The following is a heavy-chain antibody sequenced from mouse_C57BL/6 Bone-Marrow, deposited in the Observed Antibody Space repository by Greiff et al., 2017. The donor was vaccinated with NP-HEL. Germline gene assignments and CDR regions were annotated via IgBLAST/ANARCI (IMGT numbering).Heavy chain of an antibody. CDR2: ISSGSSTI. Sequence: EVQGVESGGGLVKPGGSLKLSCAASGFTFSDYGMHWVRQAPEKGLEWVAYISSGSSTIYYADTVKGRFTISRDNAKNTLFLQMTSLRSEDTAMYYCARIYYGYPYYYAMDYWGQGTSVTVAS. D-gene: IGHD2-2*01. CDR3: ARIYYGYPYYYAMDY. CDR1: GFTFSDYG. J-gene: IGHJ4*01. V-gene: IGHV5-17*01.